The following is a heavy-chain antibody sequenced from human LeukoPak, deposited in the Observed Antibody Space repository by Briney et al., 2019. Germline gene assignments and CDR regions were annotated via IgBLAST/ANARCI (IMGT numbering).Heavy chain of an antibody. CDR2: INPDTGGT. CDR1: GYTFTDYY. J-gene: IGHJ5*02. CDR3: AREHLFSGSENYVLHNWFDP. Sequence: ASVKVSCKASGYTFTDYYMHWVRQAPGQGLEWMGRINPDTGGTNSAQRFQGRVTMTRDPSIRTAYMELSSLRSDDTAVYYCAREHLFSGSENYVLHNWFDPWGQGTLVTVSS. D-gene: IGHD3-10*01. V-gene: IGHV1-2*02.